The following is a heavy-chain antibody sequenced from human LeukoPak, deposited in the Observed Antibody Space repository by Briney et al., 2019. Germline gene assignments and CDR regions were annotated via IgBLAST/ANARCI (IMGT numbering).Heavy chain of an antibody. D-gene: IGHD3-22*01. CDR1: GFTFSSYC. CDR3: ARGRFSYDNTGYSSFYY. CDR2: IKQDESEK. V-gene: IGHV3-7*01. J-gene: IGHJ4*02. Sequence: GGSLRLSCAASGFTFSSYCMNWVRQAPGKGLEWVANIKQDESEKYYVDSVKGRFTISRDNAKNSLYLQMNSLRAEDTAVYYCARGRFSYDNTGYSSFYYWGQGTLVTVSS.